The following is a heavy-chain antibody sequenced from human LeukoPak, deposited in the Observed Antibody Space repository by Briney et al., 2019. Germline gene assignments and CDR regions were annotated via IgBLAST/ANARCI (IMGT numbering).Heavy chain of an antibody. V-gene: IGHV4-34*01. D-gene: IGHD3-10*01. CDR1: GGSISSYY. CDR3: ARHRIGYYGSGRYYPFDY. J-gene: IGHJ4*02. Sequence: SETLSLTCTVSGGSISSYYWSWIRQPPGKGLEWIGEINHSGSTNYNPSLKSRVTISVDTSKNQFSLKLSSVTAADTAVYYCARHRIGYYGSGRYYPFDYWGQGTLVTVSS. CDR2: INHSGST.